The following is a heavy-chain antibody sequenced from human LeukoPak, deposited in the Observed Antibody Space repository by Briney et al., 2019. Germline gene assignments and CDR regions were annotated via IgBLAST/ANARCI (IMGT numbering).Heavy chain of an antibody. CDR2: INPNSGGT. V-gene: IGHV1-2*02. Sequence: ASVKVSCKASGYTFTGYYMHWVRQAPGQGLEWMGWINPNSGGTNYAQKFQGRVTMTRDTSISTAYMELSRLRSDDTAVYYCARSAEGYCSSTSCLRDTLYYYYYMDVWGKGTTVTVSS. D-gene: IGHD2-2*01. CDR1: GYTFTGYY. J-gene: IGHJ6*03. CDR3: ARSAEGYCSSTSCLRDTLYYYYYMDV.